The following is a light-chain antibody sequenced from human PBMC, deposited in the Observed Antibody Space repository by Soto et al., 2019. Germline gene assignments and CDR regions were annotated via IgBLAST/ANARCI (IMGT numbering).Light chain of an antibody. CDR2: SNN. Sequence: QSVLTQPPSASVIPGQTVTLSCSGSPSNIGSNYVYWYQQLPGTPPKLLIYSNNQRPSWGPDRFSGSKSGTSGSLAISGLRSEDEADYYCAAWEDSVNLWLFGGGTKVNVL. CDR3: AAWEDSVNLWL. CDR1: PSNIGSNY. V-gene: IGLV1-47*02. J-gene: IGLJ3*02.